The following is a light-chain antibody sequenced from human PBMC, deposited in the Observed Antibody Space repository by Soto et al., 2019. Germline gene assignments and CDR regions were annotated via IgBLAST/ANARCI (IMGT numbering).Light chain of an antibody. CDR1: QSVSSY. J-gene: IGKJ4*01. CDR3: QQRSNWPFT. CDR2: DAS. V-gene: IGKV3-11*01. Sequence: EIVLTQSPATLSLSPGERATLSCRASQSVSSYLAWYQQKPGQAPRLLIYDASNRATGIPARFSGSGSGTDFTLTISRLAPEDFAVYYCQQRSNWPFTFGGGTKVEIK.